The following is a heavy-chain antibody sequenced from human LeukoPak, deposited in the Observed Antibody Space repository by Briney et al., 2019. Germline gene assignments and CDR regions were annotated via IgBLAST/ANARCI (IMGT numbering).Heavy chain of an antibody. Sequence: GASVKVSCKASGYTFTSYDINWVRQATGQGLEWMGWMNPNSGNTGYAQKFQGRVTITRNTSISTAYMELSSLRSEDTAVYYCARGRDGYPSYYYYYMDVWGKGTTVTVSS. D-gene: IGHD5-24*01. CDR3: ARGRDGYPSYYYYYMDV. CDR2: MNPNSGNT. CDR1: GYTFTSYD. J-gene: IGHJ6*03. V-gene: IGHV1-8*03.